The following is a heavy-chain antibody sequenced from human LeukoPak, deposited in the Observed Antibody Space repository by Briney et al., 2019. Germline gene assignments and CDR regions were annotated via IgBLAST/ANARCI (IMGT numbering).Heavy chain of an antibody. CDR1: GYTFTSYD. Sequence: ASVKVSSKASGYTFTSYDINLGRQAPGQGIEWIGLVNPIRGNTDYAQKFQGSVTMTRNTSISTAYMALSSLRSEDTAVYYCAGGIRVGLDSWGQGTLVTVSS. CDR2: VNPIRGNT. CDR3: AGGIRVGLDS. J-gene: IGHJ4*02. D-gene: IGHD3-10*01. V-gene: IGHV1-8*01.